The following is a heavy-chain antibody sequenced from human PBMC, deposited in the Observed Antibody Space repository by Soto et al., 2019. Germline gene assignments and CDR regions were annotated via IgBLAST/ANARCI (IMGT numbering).Heavy chain of an antibody. Sequence: QVQLQESGPGLVKPSQTLSLSCTVSGGSISSAAYYWSWIRQHPGKGLEGIGYISHSGSTYYTPSLRSSVILSADTSKNRFSLNLTSVTAADTAVYYCAREYTYGSNFFGCWGQGALVTVSS. V-gene: IGHV4-31*03. J-gene: IGHJ4*02. CDR1: GGSISSAAYY. D-gene: IGHD5-18*01. CDR2: ISHSGST. CDR3: AREYTYGSNFFGC.